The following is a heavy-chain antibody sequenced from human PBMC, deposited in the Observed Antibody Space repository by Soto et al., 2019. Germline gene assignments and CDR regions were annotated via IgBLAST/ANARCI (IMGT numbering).Heavy chain of an antibody. V-gene: IGHV3-23*01. J-gene: IGHJ5*02. CDR2: ISGSGGST. Sequence: EVQLLESGGGLVQPGGSLRLSCAASGFTFSSYAMSWVRQAPGKGLEWVSAISGSGGSTYYADSVKGRFTISRDNSKNTLYLQMNSLRAEDTAVYYCAKVPAAIRGWGMSWFDPWGQGTLVTVSS. D-gene: IGHD2-2*01. CDR1: GFTFSSYA. CDR3: AKVPAAIRGWGMSWFDP.